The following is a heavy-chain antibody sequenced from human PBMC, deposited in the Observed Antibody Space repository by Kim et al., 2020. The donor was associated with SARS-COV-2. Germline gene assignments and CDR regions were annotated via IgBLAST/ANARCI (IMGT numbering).Heavy chain of an antibody. Sequence: SVKVSCKASGGTFSSYAISWVRQAPGQGLEWMGGIIPIFGTANYAQKFQGRVTITADESTSTAYMELSSLRSEDTAVYYCARDLSHCGGDCPIVADYYYMDVWGKGTTVTVSS. CDR2: IIPIFGTA. CDR1: GGTFSSYA. D-gene: IGHD2-21*01. J-gene: IGHJ6*03. CDR3: ARDLSHCGGDCPIVADYYYMDV. V-gene: IGHV1-69*13.